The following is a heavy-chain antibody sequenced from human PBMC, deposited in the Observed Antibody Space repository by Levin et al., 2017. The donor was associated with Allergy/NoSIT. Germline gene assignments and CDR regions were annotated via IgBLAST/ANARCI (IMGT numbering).Heavy chain of an antibody. V-gene: IGHV3-48*01. D-gene: IGHD6-19*01. CDR3: ARGYSSGRKAFDI. J-gene: IGHJ3*02. Sequence: GGSLRLSCAASGFTFSTYSMNWVRQAPGKGLEWVSYISTSSSTIYYVDSVKGRFTISRDNAENALYLQMNSLRAEDTAVYYCARGYSSGRKAFDIWGQETMVTVSS. CDR2: ISTSSSTI. CDR1: GFTFSTYS.